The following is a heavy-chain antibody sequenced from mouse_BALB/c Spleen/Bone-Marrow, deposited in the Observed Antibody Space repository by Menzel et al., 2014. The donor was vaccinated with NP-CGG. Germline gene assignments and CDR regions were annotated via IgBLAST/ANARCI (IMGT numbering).Heavy chain of an antibody. V-gene: IGHV1S81*02. D-gene: IGHD1-2*01. J-gene: IGHJ2*01. CDR1: GYTFTSHY. Sequence: QVQLQQSGAELVKPGTSVKLSCKASGYTFTSHYIYWVKQRPGQGLKWIGEINLNNGGTNFNEKFKSKATLTADKSSSTAYMQLSSLTSEDSAVYYFTRLSLLRGYFDYWGQGTTLTVSS. CDR3: TRLSLLRGYFDY. CDR2: INLNNGGT.